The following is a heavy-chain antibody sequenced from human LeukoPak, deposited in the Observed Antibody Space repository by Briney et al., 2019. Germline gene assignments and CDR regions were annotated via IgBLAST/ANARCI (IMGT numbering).Heavy chain of an antibody. D-gene: IGHD1-1*01. Sequence: GGSLTLSCVGTGFTFNSYGMHWVCQAPGKGLEWVAVVSFDGYNKYYADSVKGRFTISRDNPGRSVHLQMNSLTSEDTAVYFCAKTQRLIDFFDSWGQGILVTVSP. J-gene: IGHJ4*02. CDR3: AKTQRLIDFFDS. CDR1: GFTFNSYG. CDR2: VSFDGYNK. V-gene: IGHV3-30*18.